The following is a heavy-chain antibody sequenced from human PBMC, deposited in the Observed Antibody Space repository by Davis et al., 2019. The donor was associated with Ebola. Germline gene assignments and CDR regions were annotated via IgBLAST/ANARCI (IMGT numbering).Heavy chain of an antibody. V-gene: IGHV4-59*01. D-gene: IGHD3-10*01. J-gene: IGHJ4*02. Sequence: TCSVSGGSISYYYWSWIRQPPGKGLEWIGYIYYSGSTNYNPSLKSRVTISVDTSKNQFSLNLSSVNAADTAVYYCARGGVRWYFDYWDQGTLVTVSS. CDR2: IYYSGST. CDR3: ARGGVRWYFDY. CDR1: GGSISYYY.